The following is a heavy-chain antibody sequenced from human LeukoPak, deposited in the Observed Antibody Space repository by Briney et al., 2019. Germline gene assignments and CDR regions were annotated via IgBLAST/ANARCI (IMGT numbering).Heavy chain of an antibody. Sequence: GGSLRLSCVASGFTFSNYAMNWVRQAPGKGLEWVSTISGSDTTTYYADSVRGRFTISRDNSKSTLNLQMSSLRAEDTALYYCATSKRDGYNYFDYWGQGALVTVSS. J-gene: IGHJ4*02. CDR2: ISGSDTTT. CDR3: ATSKRDGYNYFDY. V-gene: IGHV3-23*01. CDR1: GFTFSNYA. D-gene: IGHD5-24*01.